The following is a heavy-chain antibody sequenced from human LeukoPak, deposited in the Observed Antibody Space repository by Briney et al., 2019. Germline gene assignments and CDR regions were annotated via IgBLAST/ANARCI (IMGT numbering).Heavy chain of an antibody. CDR1: GFTFSTYA. CDR3: AKGYIRLWWFDY. D-gene: IGHD2-21*01. J-gene: IGHJ4*02. Sequence: PGGSLRLSCAASGFTFSTYAMSWVRQAPGKGLQWVSLISGSGDGAHYADSVKGRFTISRDNSKNTVYLQMTNLRAEDTAVYYCAKGYIRLWWFDYWGQGTLVTVSS. CDR2: ISGSGDGA. V-gene: IGHV3-23*01.